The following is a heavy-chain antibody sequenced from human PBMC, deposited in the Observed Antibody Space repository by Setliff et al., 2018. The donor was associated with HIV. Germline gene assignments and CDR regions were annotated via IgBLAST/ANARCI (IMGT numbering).Heavy chain of an antibody. CDR2: IHSSGST. CDR1: GGSISSYY. D-gene: IGHD6-13*01. J-gene: IGHJ4*02. Sequence: SETLSLTCTVSGGSISSYYWSWIRQPPGKGLEWIGNIHSSGSTNYNPSLKSRVTISVDTSKNQFSLKLTSVTAADTAVYYCARDQFQGAAAGTVPPDYWGQGILVTVSS. V-gene: IGHV4-4*09. CDR3: ARDQFQGAAAGTVPPDY.